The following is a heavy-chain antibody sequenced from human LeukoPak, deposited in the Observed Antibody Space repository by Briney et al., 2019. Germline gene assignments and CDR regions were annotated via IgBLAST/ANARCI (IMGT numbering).Heavy chain of an antibody. CDR3: ARVGSIAAAGEAIELDY. CDR2: ISAYNGNT. V-gene: IGHV1-18*01. CDR1: GYTFTSYG. Sequence: GASVKVSCKASGYTFTSYGISWVRQAPAQGLEWMGLISAYNGNTNYAQKLQGRVTMTTDTSTGTAYMELRSLRSDDTAVYYCARVGSIAAAGEAIELDYWGQGTLVTVSS. D-gene: IGHD6-13*01. J-gene: IGHJ4*02.